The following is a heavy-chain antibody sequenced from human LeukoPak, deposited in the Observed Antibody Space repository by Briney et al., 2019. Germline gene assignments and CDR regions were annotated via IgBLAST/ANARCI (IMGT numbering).Heavy chain of an antibody. V-gene: IGHV4-38-2*02. Sequence: PSETLSLTCTVSGYSISSGYYWGWIRQPPGKGLEWIGNIYHSGSTYYNPSLKSRVSISIDTSKNQFSLNLSSVTAADTAVYYCASRAAGAFDYWGQGTLVTVSS. J-gene: IGHJ4*02. CDR2: IYHSGST. CDR1: GYSISSGYY. D-gene: IGHD6-13*01. CDR3: ASRAAGAFDY.